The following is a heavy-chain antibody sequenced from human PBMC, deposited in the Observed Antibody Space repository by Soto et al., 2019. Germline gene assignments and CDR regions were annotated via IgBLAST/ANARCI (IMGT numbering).Heavy chain of an antibody. D-gene: IGHD4-17*01. V-gene: IGHV1-2*04. Sequence: ASVKVSCKASGYTFTGYYMHWVRQAPGQGLEWMGWINPNSGGTNYAQKFQGWVTMTRDTSISTAYMELSRLRSDDTVVYYCARSVSSVGYYYYYGMDVWGQGTTVTVSS. CDR1: GYTFTGYY. CDR2: INPNSGGT. CDR3: ARSVSSVGYYYYYGMDV. J-gene: IGHJ6*02.